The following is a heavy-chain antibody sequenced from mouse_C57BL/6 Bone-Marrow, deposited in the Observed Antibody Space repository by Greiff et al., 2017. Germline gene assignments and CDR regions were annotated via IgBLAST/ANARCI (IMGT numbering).Heavy chain of an antibody. CDR1: GFTFNTYA. V-gene: IGHV10-3*01. D-gene: IGHD1-1*01. J-gene: IGHJ3*01. CDR3: VRAYCSRSWDWFAY. CDR2: IRSKSSNYAT. Sequence: EVQLVESGGGLVQPKGSLKLSCAASGFTFNTYAMHWVRQAPGKGLEWVARIRSKSSNYATYYADSVKDRFTISRDDSQSMLYLQMNNLITEDTAMYYCVRAYCSRSWDWFAYWGQGTLVTVSA.